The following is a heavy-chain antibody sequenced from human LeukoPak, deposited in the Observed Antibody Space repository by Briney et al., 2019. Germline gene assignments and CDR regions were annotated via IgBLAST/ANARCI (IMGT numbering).Heavy chain of an antibody. CDR2: IYYSGST. J-gene: IGHJ4*02. D-gene: IGHD2-2*01. CDR3: ARAPAYCSSTSCYAGGIDY. V-gene: IGHV4-59*01. CDR1: GGSISSYY. Sequence: SETLSLTCTVSGGSISSYYWSWIRQPPGKGLEWIGYIYYSGSTNYNPPLKSRVTISVDTSKNQFSLKLSSVTAADTAVYYCARAPAYCSSTSCYAGGIDYWGQGTLVTVSS.